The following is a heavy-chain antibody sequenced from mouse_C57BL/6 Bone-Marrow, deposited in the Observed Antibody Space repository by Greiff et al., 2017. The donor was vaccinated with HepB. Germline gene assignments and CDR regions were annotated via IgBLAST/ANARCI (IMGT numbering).Heavy chain of an antibody. Sequence: QVQLQQSGAELAKPGASVKLSCKASGYTFTSYWMHWVKQRPGQGLEWIGYINPSSGYTKYNQKFKDKATFTADKSSSTAYMQLSSLTYEDSAVYYCAREDYYGPYFDYWGQGTTLTVSS. CDR3: AREDYYGPYFDY. CDR1: GYTFTSYW. D-gene: IGHD1-2*01. J-gene: IGHJ2*01. V-gene: IGHV1-7*01. CDR2: INPSSGYT.